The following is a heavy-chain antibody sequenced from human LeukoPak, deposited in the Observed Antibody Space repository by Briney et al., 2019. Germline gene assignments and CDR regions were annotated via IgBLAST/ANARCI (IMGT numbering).Heavy chain of an antibody. J-gene: IGHJ1*01. V-gene: IGHV3-23*01. Sequence: SGGSLRLSCAASGFTFSSSAMSWVRQVPGKGLEWVSGISASGGSTNYADSVKGRFTISRDNSKNTLYLQMNSLRAEDTAVYYCAKDLAFWSGYYIRYFQHWGQGTLVTVSS. CDR1: GFTFSSSA. CDR2: ISASGGST. CDR3: AKDLAFWSGYYIRYFQH. D-gene: IGHD3-3*01.